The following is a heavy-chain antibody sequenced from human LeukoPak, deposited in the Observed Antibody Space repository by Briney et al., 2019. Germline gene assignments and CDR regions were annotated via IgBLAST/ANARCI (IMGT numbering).Heavy chain of an antibody. Sequence: GGSLRLSCAASGFTFSSYAMSWVRQAPGKGLEWVSAISGSGGSTYYADSVKGRFTISRDNSKNTLYLQMNSLRAEDTAVYYCAKAHWASSGDYGAFDIWGQGTMVTVSS. D-gene: IGHD4-17*01. CDR1: GFTFSSYA. V-gene: IGHV3-23*01. CDR2: ISGSGGST. J-gene: IGHJ3*02. CDR3: AKAHWASSGDYGAFDI.